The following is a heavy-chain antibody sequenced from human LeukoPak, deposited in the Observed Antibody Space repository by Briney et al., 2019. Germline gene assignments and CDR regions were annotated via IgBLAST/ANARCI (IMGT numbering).Heavy chain of an antibody. CDR2: INHSGST. CDR3: ARGYCSGGSCPLSRPVYYFDS. CDR1: GGSFRVYY. V-gene: IGHV4-34*01. D-gene: IGHD2-15*01. Sequence: SETLSLTCAVYGGSFRVYYWSWIRQPPGKGLEWIGEINHSGSTNYNPPLKSRVTISVAASTNQFSLTLSSVTAADTAVYYCARGYCSGGSCPLSRPVYYFDSWGQGTLVTVSS. J-gene: IGHJ4*02.